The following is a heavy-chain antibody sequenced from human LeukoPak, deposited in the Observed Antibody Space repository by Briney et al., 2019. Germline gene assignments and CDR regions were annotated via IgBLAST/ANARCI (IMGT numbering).Heavy chain of an antibody. CDR2: MNPNSGNT. Sequence: GASVRVSCKASGYTFTSYDINWVRQATGQGLEWMGWMNPNSGNTGYAQKFQGRVTMTRNTSISTAYMELSSLRSEDTAVYYCAAASPSTAWIQLWYHTSYAFDIWGQGTMVTVSS. CDR3: AAASPSTAWIQLWYHTSYAFDI. V-gene: IGHV1-8*01. CDR1: GYTFTSYD. D-gene: IGHD5-18*01. J-gene: IGHJ3*02.